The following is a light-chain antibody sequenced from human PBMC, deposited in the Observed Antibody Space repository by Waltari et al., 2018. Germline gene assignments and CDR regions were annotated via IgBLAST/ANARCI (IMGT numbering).Light chain of an antibody. J-gene: IGKJ1*01. CDR3: QHYVSSPET. CDR2: GAS. Sequence: IVLTPSPGTLSLSPGERATLSCRASQTVNGYLAWYQQKAGQAPRLLSYGASSRAAGIPDRFSGSGSGTDFTLTISRLEPEDFAMYYCQHYVSSPETFGLGTRVEI. V-gene: IGKV3-20*01. CDR1: QTVNGY.